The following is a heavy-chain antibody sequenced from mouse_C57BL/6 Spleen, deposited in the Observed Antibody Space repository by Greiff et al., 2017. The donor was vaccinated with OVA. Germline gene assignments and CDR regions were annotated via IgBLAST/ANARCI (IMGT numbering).Heavy chain of an antibody. J-gene: IGHJ4*01. CDR2: ISSGSSTI. D-gene: IGHD2-5*01. CDR1: GFTFSDYG. Sequence: EVKLVESGGGLVKPGGSLKLSCAASGFTFSDYGMHWVSQAPEKGLEWVAYISSGSSTIYYAETVKGRFTISRDNAKNTLFMQMTRLSSEDTAMYYCARRGSNYVGYSMDYWGQGTSVTVSS. V-gene: IGHV5-17*01. CDR3: ARRGSNYVGYSMDY.